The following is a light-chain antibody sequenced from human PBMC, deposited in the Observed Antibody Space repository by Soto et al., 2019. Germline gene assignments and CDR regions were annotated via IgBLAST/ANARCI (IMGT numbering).Light chain of an antibody. V-gene: IGKV1-39*01. J-gene: IGKJ2*01. CDR2: TAS. CDR3: QQSYITPYT. CDR1: QTISSY. Sequence: DIQLTQSPSSLSTSVGDRVTITCRASQTISSYLNWYQQKPGKAPKLLIYTASSLQSGVPARFSGSGSGTHFTLTISSLQPEDFATYYCQQSYITPYTFGQGTKLEI.